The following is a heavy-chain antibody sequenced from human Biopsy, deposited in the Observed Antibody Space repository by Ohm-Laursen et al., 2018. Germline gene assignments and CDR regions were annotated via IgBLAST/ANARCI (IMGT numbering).Heavy chain of an antibody. CDR2: SFYSGNT. CDR1: GGRINNNNYY. J-gene: IGHJ5*02. Sequence: TLSLTCSVSGGRINNNNYYWGWLRQPPGKGLAWIGSSFYSGNTHYKPALKSRGNISVNTSKNQFLLMLNSVTAADTAVYYCARDYDTSGYYYVSWGQGTLVTVSS. V-gene: IGHV4-39*01. D-gene: IGHD3-22*01. CDR3: ARDYDTSGYYYVS.